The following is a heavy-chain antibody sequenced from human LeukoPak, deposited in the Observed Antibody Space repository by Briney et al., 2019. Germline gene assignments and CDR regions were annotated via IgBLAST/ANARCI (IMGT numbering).Heavy chain of an antibody. J-gene: IGHJ4*02. CDR2: IYYSGST. CDR3: ARRDRWLQDY. D-gene: IGHD5-24*01. V-gene: IGHV4-39*01. CDR1: GGSISSSSYY. Sequence: PSETLSLTCTVSGGSISSSSYYWGWIRQPPGKGLEWIGSIYYSGSTYYNPSLKSRVTISVDTSKNQFSLKLSSVTAADTAVYYCARRDRWLQDYWGQGTLVTVSS.